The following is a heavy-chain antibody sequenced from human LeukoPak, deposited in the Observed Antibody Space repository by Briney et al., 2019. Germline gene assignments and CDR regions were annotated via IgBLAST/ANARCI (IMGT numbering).Heavy chain of an antibody. V-gene: IGHV3-74*01. J-gene: IGHJ5*02. CDR2: INGDGSTI. CDR3: AKDRVVVVAATPAESFDP. Sequence: GGSLRLSCEASGFTFNGHWMHWVRQAPGKGLVWVSLINGDGSTISYADSVKGRFTISRDNAKNRLYLQMNSLRAEDTAVYYCAKDRVVVVAATPAESFDPWGQGTLVTVSS. D-gene: IGHD2-15*01. CDR1: GFTFNGHW.